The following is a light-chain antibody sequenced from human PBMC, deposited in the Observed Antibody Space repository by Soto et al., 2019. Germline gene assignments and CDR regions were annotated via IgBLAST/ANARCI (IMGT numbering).Light chain of an antibody. Sequence: EIVMTQSPATVSVSPGERATLSCRASQSVSSDLAWYQQKPGQAPRLLLYGASTRATGIPARFSGSGSGTEFALTISSLQSEDFAVYYCQHYHNWPRHTFGQGTKLEIK. CDR2: GAS. CDR3: QHYHNWPRHT. J-gene: IGKJ2*01. CDR1: QSVSSD. V-gene: IGKV3-15*01.